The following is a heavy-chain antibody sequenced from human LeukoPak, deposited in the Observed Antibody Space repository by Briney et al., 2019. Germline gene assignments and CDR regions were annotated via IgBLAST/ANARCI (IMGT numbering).Heavy chain of an antibody. CDR3: APMAADTAMVGMDV. CDR2: IKRDGSEK. D-gene: IGHD5-18*01. CDR1: GFTFSNYW. J-gene: IGHJ6*02. Sequence: GGPLRLPCAASGFTFSNYWMSWVRQAPVKGLEWVANIKRDGSEKYYVGSVKGRFTISRDNAKNSLYLQMNSLRAADTAVYYCAPMAADTAMVGMDVWGQGTEVTVSS. V-gene: IGHV3-7*05.